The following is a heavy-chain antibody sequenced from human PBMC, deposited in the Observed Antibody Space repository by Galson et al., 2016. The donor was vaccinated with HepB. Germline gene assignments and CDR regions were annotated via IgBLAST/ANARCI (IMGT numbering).Heavy chain of an antibody. D-gene: IGHD1-26*01. CDR2: IHAGST. CDR1: TFSVSGDY. V-gene: IGHV3-66*01. CDR3: ARGSDLGSF. J-gene: IGHJ4*02. Sequence: SLRLSCAASTFSVSGDYMNWVRQAPGKGLEWDSLIHAGSTYYADSVRGRLIISRDNSENTLYLQMNSLRVEDTAVYYCARGSDLGSFWGQGTLVTVSS.